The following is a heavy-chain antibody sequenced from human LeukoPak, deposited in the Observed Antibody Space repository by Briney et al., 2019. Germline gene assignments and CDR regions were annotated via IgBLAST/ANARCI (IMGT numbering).Heavy chain of an antibody. V-gene: IGHV3-23*01. Sequence: GGSLRLSCAVSGITLSNYGMSWVRQAPGKGLEWVAGISDSGGSTNYADSVKGRFAISRDNPKNTLYLQMNSLRAEDTAVYFCAKRGVVIRVILVGFHKEAYYFDSWGQGALVTVSS. CDR2: ISDSGGST. J-gene: IGHJ4*02. CDR3: AKRGVVIRVILVGFHKEAYYFDS. D-gene: IGHD3-22*01. CDR1: GITLSNYG.